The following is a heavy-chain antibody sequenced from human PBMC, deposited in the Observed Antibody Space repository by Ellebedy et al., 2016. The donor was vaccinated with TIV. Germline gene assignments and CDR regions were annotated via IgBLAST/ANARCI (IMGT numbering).Heavy chain of an antibody. CDR3: ARDSYSFDSSGYYFDY. CDR1: GFTFSNYG. CDR2: IWYDGSNR. Sequence: GGSLRLSXAASGFTFSNYGMHWVRQAPGKGLEWVAGIWYDGSNRNYADSVKGRFTISIDNSKNTLYLQMNSLRAEDTAVYYCARDSYSFDSSGYYFDYWGQGTLVTVSS. V-gene: IGHV3-33*01. D-gene: IGHD3-22*01. J-gene: IGHJ4*02.